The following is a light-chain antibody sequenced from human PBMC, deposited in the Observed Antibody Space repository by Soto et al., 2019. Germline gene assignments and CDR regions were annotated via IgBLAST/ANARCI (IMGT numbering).Light chain of an antibody. Sequence: DIVMTQTPLSLSASPGQPASISCKSSQRLLHSDGRTYLYWYLQKAGQPPQLLIYEVSNRFPGVPDRFSGSGSGTDFTLKISRVEAEDVGVYYCMQTIEFPWTFGQGTKVDIK. CDR3: MQTIEFPWT. CDR2: EVS. J-gene: IGKJ1*01. CDR1: QRLLHSDGRTY. V-gene: IGKV2D-29*01.